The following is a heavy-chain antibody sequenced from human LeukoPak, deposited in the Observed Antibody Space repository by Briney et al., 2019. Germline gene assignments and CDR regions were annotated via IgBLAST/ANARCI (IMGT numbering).Heavy chain of an antibody. V-gene: IGHV3-66*01. CDR2: LYNGGDT. CDR1: GFAVSSNY. Sequence: PGGSLRISCAASGFAVSSNYMSWVRQAPGKGLEWVSILYNGGDTYYGDSVKGRFTISRDNSKNTLYLQMDSLRVEDTAVYYCARYPVGAGLPDAFDVWGQGTRVTVSS. CDR3: ARYPVGAGLPDAFDV. D-gene: IGHD1-26*01. J-gene: IGHJ3*01.